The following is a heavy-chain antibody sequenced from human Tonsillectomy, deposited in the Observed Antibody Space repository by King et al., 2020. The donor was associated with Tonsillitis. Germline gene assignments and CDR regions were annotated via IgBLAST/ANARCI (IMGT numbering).Heavy chain of an antibody. CDR2: IYTSGST. J-gene: IGHJ6*03. Sequence: QLQESGPGLVKPSQTLSLTCTVSGGSISSGSYYWSWIRQPAGKGLEWIGRIYTSGSTNYNPSLKSRVTISVDTSKNQFSLKLSSVTAADTAVYYCARWAIAVAGTGKGYYYYYMDVWGKGTTVTVSS. CDR3: ARWAIAVAGTGKGYYYYYMDV. V-gene: IGHV4-61*02. D-gene: IGHD6-19*01. CDR1: GGSISSGSYY.